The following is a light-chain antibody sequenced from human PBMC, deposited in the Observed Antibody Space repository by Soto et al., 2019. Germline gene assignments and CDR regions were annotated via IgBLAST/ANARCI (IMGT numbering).Light chain of an antibody. CDR1: SSDIGGYAC. J-gene: IGLJ2*01. Sequence: QSVLTQPASVSGSPGQSITISCTGTSSDIGGYACVSWYQQHPGKAHKLMIFEVSNRPSGVSNRFSGSKSGNTASLTISGLQAEDEANYYCSSYTGSSVIFGGGTKLTVL. CDR2: EVS. CDR3: SSYTGSSVI. V-gene: IGLV2-14*03.